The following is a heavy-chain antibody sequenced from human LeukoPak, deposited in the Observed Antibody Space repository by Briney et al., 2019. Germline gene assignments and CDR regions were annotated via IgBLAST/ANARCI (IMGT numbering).Heavy chain of an antibody. D-gene: IGHD3-16*01. CDR2: IIPIFGTA. J-gene: IGHJ3*02. Sequence: ASVKVSCKASGGTFSSYAISWVRQAPGQGLEWMGGIIPIFGTANYAQKFQGRVTITADESTSTAYMELSSLRSEDTAVYYCARGDWGPSNRGAFDIWGQGTTVTVSS. CDR1: GGTFSSYA. V-gene: IGHV1-69*13. CDR3: ARGDWGPSNRGAFDI.